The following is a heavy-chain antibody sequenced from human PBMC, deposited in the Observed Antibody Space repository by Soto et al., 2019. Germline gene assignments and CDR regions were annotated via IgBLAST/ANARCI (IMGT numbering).Heavy chain of an antibody. CDR2: INHSGIT. CDR1: GGSFSGYF. D-gene: IGHD1-1*01. V-gene: IGHV4-34*01. CDR3: VRGPYNYNSRYFDY. J-gene: IGHJ4*02. Sequence: PSETLSLTCTVSGGSFSGYFWTWIRQPPGKGLEWLAEINHSGITNYNPSVESRVSMSVDTSKNQFSLRLYSETAADTAVYYCVRGPYNYNSRYFDYWGQVTLVKLSS.